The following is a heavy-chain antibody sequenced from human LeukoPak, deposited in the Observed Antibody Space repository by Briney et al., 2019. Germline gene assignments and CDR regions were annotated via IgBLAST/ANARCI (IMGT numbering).Heavy chain of an antibody. D-gene: IGHD3-16*02. CDR3: ATQNTNYDYVWGSYRPYFDY. V-gene: IGHV3-23*01. CDR2: ISGSGGST. CDR1: GFTFDDYG. J-gene: IGHJ4*02. Sequence: GGSLRLSCAASGFTFDDYGMSWVRQAPGKGLEWVSAISGSGGSTYYADSVKGRFTISRDNSKNTLYLQMNSLRAEDTAVYYCATQNTNYDYVWGSYRPYFDYWGQGTLVTVSS.